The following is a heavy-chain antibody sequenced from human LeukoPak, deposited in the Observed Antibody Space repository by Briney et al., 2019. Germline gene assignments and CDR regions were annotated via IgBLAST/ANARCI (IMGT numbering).Heavy chain of an antibody. V-gene: IGHV3-15*01. J-gene: IGHJ4*02. CDR1: GFTFSSAW. CDR2: IIQTSGGGTT. CDR3: ATGFSTATHDGY. Sequence: GGSLRLSCAASGFTFSSAWMTWVRQAPGKGLEWVGRIIQTSGGGTTEYAAPVKGRFTISRDDSTNTLYLQMYSLKTEDTAVYYCATGFSTATHDGYWGQGTLVTVSS. D-gene: IGHD2-15*01.